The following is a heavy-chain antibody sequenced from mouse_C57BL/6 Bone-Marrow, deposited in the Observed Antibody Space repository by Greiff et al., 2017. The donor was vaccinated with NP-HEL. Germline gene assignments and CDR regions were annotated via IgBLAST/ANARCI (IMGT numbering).Heavy chain of an antibody. CDR1: GYTFTSYW. Sequence: QVQLQQSGAELAKPGASVKLSCKASGYTFTSYWMHWVKQRPGQGLEWIGYINPSSGYTKYNQKFKDKATLTADKASSTAYMQLSSLTYEDSAVYYCASLTTVVYYYAMDYWGQGTSVTVSS. CDR2: INPSSGYT. J-gene: IGHJ4*01. D-gene: IGHD1-1*01. CDR3: ASLTTVVYYYAMDY. V-gene: IGHV1-7*01.